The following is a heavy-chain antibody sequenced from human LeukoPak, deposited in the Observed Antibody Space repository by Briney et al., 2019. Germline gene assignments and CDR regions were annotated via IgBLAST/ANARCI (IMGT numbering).Heavy chain of an antibody. CDR2: ISYDGSNK. V-gene: IGHV3-30*01. Sequence: GGSLRLSCAASGFTFSSYAMHWVRQAPGKGLEWVAVISYDGSNKYYADSVKGRFANSRDNSKNTLYLQMNSLRAEDTAVYYCARGGERYCSSTSCYFPLVYWGQGTLVTVSS. CDR3: ARGGERYCSSTSCYFPLVY. J-gene: IGHJ4*02. CDR1: GFTFSSYA. D-gene: IGHD2-2*01.